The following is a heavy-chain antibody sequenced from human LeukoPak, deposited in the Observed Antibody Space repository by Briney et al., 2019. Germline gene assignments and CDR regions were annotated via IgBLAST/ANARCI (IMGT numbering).Heavy chain of an antibody. CDR1: GGSLSSSNYY. Sequence: SETLSLTCSVSGGSLSSSNYYWGCIRQPPGKGLEWIGSLFYTGSTYYNPSLKSRVTISVDTSKNQFSLNLSSVTAADTAIYYCASGSYSSGWHPYFDSWGQRTLVTVSS. CDR2: LFYTGST. V-gene: IGHV4-39*01. D-gene: IGHD6-19*01. CDR3: ASGSYSSGWHPYFDS. J-gene: IGHJ4*02.